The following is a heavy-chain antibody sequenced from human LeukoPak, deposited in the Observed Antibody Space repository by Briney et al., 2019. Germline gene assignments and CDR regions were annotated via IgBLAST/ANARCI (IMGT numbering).Heavy chain of an antibody. V-gene: IGHV1-2*02. CDR3: ARQTRIAVAGRGAYYYYMDV. CDR1: GYTFTGYY. Sequence: ASVKVSCKASGYTFTGYYVHWVRQAPGQGLEWMGWINPNSGGTNYAQKFQGRVTMTRDTSISTAYMELSRLRSDDTAVYYCARQTRIAVAGRGAYYYYMDVWGKGTTVTISS. D-gene: IGHD6-19*01. J-gene: IGHJ6*03. CDR2: INPNSGGT.